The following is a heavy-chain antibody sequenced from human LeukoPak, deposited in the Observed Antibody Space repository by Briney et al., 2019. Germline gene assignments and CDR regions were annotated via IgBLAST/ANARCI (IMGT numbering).Heavy chain of an antibody. CDR3: ARDSSGYELGY. CDR2: IYYSGST. Sequence: SETLSLTCTVSGGSISSYYWSWIRQPPGKGLEWIGYIYYSGSTYYNPSLKSRVTISVDTSKNQFSLKLSSVTAADTAVYYCARDSSGYELGYWGQGTLVTVSS. V-gene: IGHV4-59*12. J-gene: IGHJ4*02. D-gene: IGHD3-22*01. CDR1: GGSISSYY.